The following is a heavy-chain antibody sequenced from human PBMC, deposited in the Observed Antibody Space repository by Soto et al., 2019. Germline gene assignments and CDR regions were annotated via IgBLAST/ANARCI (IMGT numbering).Heavy chain of an antibody. D-gene: IGHD3-10*01. CDR1: GGSISSYY. CDR2: IYYSGST. Sequence: SETLSLTCTVSGGSISSYYWSWIRQPPGKGLEWIGYIYYSGSTNYNPSLKSRVTISVDTSKNQFSLKLSSVTAADTAVYYCAMEVDYYGSESYSDDAFDIWGQGTMVTVSS. CDR3: AMEVDYYGSESYSDDAFDI. J-gene: IGHJ3*02. V-gene: IGHV4-59*08.